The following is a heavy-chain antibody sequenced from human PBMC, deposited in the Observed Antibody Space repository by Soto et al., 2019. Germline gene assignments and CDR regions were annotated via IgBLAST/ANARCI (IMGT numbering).Heavy chain of an antibody. CDR2: INPNSGGT. Sequence: ASVKVSCKASGYTFTGYYMHWVRQAPGQGLERMGWINPNSGGTNYAQKFQGWVTMTRDTSISTAYMELSRLTSVTAADTGVYFCARTLGPQVTGYVDSDYRWTIDQWGQGTLVTVSS. CDR3: ARTLGPQVTGYVDSDYRWTIDQ. J-gene: IGHJ4*02. V-gene: IGHV1-2*04. D-gene: IGHD4-4*01. CDR1: GYTFTGYY.